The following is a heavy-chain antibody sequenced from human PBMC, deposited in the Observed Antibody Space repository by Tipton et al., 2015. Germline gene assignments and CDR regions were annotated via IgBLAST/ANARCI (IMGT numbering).Heavy chain of an antibody. J-gene: IGHJ5*01. Sequence: TLSLTCNVFGGSISRSDYYWGWIRQPPGKGLEWIGNMFYSGSAYYNPALYSRVTISVDTSENQFSLRLSSVTAADTAVYYCARLGGVVVGVAATTRFTTPDFWFDSWGQGTLVTVSS. CDR3: ARLGGVVVGVAATTRFTTPDFWFDS. CDR2: MFYSGSA. D-gene: IGHD2-15*01. V-gene: IGHV4-39*01. CDR1: GGSISRSDYY.